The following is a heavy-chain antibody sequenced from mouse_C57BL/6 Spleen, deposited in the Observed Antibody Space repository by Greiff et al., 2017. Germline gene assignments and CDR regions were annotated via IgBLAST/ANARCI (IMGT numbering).Heavy chain of an antibody. Sequence: QVQLQQSGAELVKPGASVKISCKASGYAFSRYWMHWVKQRPGKGLEWIGQIYPGDGDNNYNGKFKGKATLTADKSSSTAYMQLSSLTAADYAVYICERGSDYDYDNFDYWGPGTTLTVSS. V-gene: IGHV1-80*01. CDR2: IYPGDGDN. J-gene: IGHJ2*01. CDR3: ERGSDYDYDNFDY. D-gene: IGHD2-4*01. CDR1: GYAFSRYW.